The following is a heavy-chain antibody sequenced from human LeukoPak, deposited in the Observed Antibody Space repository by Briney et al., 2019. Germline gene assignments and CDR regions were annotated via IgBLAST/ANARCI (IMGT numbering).Heavy chain of an antibody. CDR3: AKDEMAGRITYYMDV. V-gene: IGHV3-48*03. CDR1: GFTFSSYE. D-gene: IGHD5-24*01. J-gene: IGHJ6*03. CDR2: ISGSGGST. Sequence: GGSLRLSCAASGFTFSSYEMNWVRQAPGKGLEWVSAISGSGGSTYYADSVKGRFTISRDNAKNSLYLQMNSLRVEDTAVYYCAKDEMAGRITYYMDVWGGGTTVTISS.